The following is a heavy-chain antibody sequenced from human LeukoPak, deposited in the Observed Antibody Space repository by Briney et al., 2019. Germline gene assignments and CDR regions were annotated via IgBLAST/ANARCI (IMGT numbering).Heavy chain of an antibody. CDR1: GGSISSYY. Sequence: PSETLSLTCTVSGGSISSYYWSWIRQPPGKGLEWIGYIYYTGSTNYNPSLKSRVTISVDTSKNKFSLKLRSVTAADTAVYYCATWPLYSSSIDYWGQGTLVTVSS. D-gene: IGHD6-13*01. CDR3: ATWPLYSSSIDY. J-gene: IGHJ4*02. CDR2: IYYTGST. V-gene: IGHV4-59*01.